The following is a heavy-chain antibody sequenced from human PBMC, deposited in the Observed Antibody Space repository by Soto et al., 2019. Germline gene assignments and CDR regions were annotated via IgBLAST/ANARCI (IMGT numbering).Heavy chain of an antibody. D-gene: IGHD6-6*01. CDR1: GGSFSSYA. CDR2: FIPICGTP. CDR3: AREYRSSAGRFDN. V-gene: IGHV1-69*01. J-gene: IGHJ4*02. Sequence: QVQLVQSGAEVKKPGASVKVSCKASGGSFSSYAISWVRQAPGQGLEWMGGFIPICGTPSYAQKFQGRVTITADESTSTAYMELSSLRSEDTAVYYCAREYRSSAGRFDNWGQGTLVTVSS.